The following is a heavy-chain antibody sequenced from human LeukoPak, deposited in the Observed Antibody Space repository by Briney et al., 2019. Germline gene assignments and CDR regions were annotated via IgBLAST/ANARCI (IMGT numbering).Heavy chain of an antibody. CDR2: ISSSSSYI. Sequence: GGSLRLSCAASGFTFGSYSMNWVRQAPGKGLEWVSPISSSSSYIYYADSVKGRFTISRDNAKNSLYLQMNSLRAEDTAVYYCARAYAPYYYDSSGYYYGYWGQGTLVTVSS. V-gene: IGHV3-21*01. D-gene: IGHD3-22*01. CDR1: GFTFGSYS. J-gene: IGHJ4*02. CDR3: ARAYAPYYYDSSGYYYGY.